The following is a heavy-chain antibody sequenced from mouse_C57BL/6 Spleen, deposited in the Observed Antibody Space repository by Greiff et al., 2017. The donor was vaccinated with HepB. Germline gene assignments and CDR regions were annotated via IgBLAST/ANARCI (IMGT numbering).Heavy chain of an antibody. CDR2: IDPSDSDT. V-gene: IGHV1-50*01. CDR3: ERGGWDDWYFDV. CDR1: GYTFTSYW. D-gene: IGHD4-1*01. Sequence: QVQLQQPGAELVKPGASVKLSCKASGYTFTSYWMQWVKQRPGQGLEWIGEIDPSDSDTNYNQKFKGKATLTVDTSSSTAYMQLSSLTSEDSAVYDCERGGWDDWYFDVWGKGTTVTVSS. J-gene: IGHJ1*03.